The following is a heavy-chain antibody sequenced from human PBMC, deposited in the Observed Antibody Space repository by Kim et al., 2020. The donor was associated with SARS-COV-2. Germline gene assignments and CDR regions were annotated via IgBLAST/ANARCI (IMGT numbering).Heavy chain of an antibody. J-gene: IGHJ4*02. Sequence: APSVQGRFTVSRDYYKNTLSLQMNSLRAEDTAIYYCARDPVADGHSFFDYWGQGTLVTVSS. CDR3: ARDPVADGHSFFDY. D-gene: IGHD4-4*01. V-gene: IGHV3-53*01.